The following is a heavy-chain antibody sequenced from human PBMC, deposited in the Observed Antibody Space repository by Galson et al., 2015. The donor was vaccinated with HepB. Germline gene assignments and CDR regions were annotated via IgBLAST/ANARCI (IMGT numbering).Heavy chain of an antibody. CDR3: ATIPADRNGWYHHDS. CDR1: GLIFSDYY. Sequence: SLRLSCAASGLIFSDYYMSWVRQAPGKGLEWVSYITSSGSAIYADSVKGRFTVSRDNDKNSLFLQMNSLRGEDTAVYNCATIPADRNGWYHHDSWGQGTLVTVSS. J-gene: IGHJ5*01. CDR2: ITSSGSAI. V-gene: IGHV3-11*01. D-gene: IGHD6-19*01.